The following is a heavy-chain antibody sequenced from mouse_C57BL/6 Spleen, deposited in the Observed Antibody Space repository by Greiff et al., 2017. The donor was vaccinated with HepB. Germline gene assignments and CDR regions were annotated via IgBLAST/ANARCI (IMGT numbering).Heavy chain of an antibody. J-gene: IGHJ4*01. CDR3: AREEYDYDENAMDY. CDR1: GYTFTSYD. CDR2: IYPRDGST. D-gene: IGHD2-4*01. V-gene: IGHV1-85*01. Sequence: QVQLQQSGPELLKPGASVKLSCKASGYTFTSYDINWVKQRPGQGLEWIGWIYPRDGSTKYNEKFKGKATLTVDTSSSTAYMERHSLTSEDSAVYFCAREEYDYDENAMDYWGQGTSVTVSS.